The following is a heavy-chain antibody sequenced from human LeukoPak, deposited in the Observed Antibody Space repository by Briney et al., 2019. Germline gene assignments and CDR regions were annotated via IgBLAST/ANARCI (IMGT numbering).Heavy chain of an antibody. D-gene: IGHD3-9*01. V-gene: IGHV3-43*02. CDR3: ALIPDILTGYYNADY. J-gene: IGHJ4*02. CDR2: ISGDGGST. CDR1: GFTFDDYA. Sequence: GGSLRLSCAASGFTFDDYAMHWVRQAPGKGLEWVSLISGDGGSTYYADSVKGRFTISRDNSKNSLYLQMNSLRTEDTALYYCALIPDILTGYYNADYWGQGTLVTVSS.